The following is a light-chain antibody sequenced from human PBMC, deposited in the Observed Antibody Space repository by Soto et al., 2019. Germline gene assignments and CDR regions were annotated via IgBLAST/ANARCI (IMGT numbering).Light chain of an antibody. Sequence: QSALTQPRSVSGSPGQSVTISCTGTSSDVGDYDYVSWYQQHAGKAPELMIYDVNKRPSGVPDRFSGSKSGNTASLTISGLQAEDEADYYCCSYAGSYSFVFGTGTKVTVL. CDR2: DVN. CDR1: SSDVGDYDY. J-gene: IGLJ1*01. V-gene: IGLV2-11*01. CDR3: CSYAGSYSFV.